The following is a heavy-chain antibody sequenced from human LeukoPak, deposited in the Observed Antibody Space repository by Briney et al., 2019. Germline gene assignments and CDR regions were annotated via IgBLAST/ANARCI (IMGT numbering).Heavy chain of an antibody. CDR3: AKIRGSDTSTWSDAFDI. J-gene: IGHJ3*02. D-gene: IGHD6-13*01. CDR2: ISYAGNAK. CDR1: GFTFSSYA. V-gene: IGHV3-23*01. Sequence: GGSLRLSCAASGFTFSSYAMTWVRQAPGEGLEWVSVISYAGNAKYYTETVKGRFTISRDNSKNSLYLQMNSLRAEDTAVYFRAKIRGSDTSTWSDAFDIWGQGTLVTVSS.